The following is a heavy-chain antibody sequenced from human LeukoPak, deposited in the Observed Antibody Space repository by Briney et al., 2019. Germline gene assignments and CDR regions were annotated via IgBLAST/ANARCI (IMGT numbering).Heavy chain of an antibody. V-gene: IGHV3-53*01. Sequence: GGSLRLSCAASGFTVSSNYMSWVRQAPGKGLEWVSVIYSGGSTYYADSVKGRFTISRDNSKNTLYLQMNSLRAEDTAEYYCARDHGDYDFYYYGMDVWGQGTTVTVSS. CDR1: GFTVSSNY. D-gene: IGHD4-17*01. CDR2: IYSGGST. CDR3: ARDHGDYDFYYYGMDV. J-gene: IGHJ6*02.